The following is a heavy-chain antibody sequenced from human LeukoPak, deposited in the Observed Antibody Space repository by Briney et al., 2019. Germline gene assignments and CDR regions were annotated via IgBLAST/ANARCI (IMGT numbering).Heavy chain of an antibody. CDR1: GGSISSGGYY. Sequence: PSETLSLTCTVSGGSISSGGYYWGWIRQPPGKGLEWIGSIYYSGITYYNPSLKSRVTISIDTSKNQFSLKLSSVTAADTAVYYCARHARETYYYGSGSPPIDYWGQGTLVTVSS. CDR3: ARHARETYYYGSGSPPIDY. D-gene: IGHD3-10*01. V-gene: IGHV4-39*01. J-gene: IGHJ4*02. CDR2: IYYSGIT.